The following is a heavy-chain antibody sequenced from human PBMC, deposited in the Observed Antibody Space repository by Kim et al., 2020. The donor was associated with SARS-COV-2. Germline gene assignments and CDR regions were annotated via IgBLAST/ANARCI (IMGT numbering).Heavy chain of an antibody. D-gene: IGHD3-9*01. J-gene: IGHJ4*02. CDR2: IKSDGSST. CDR1: GFTFSSYW. Sequence: GGSLRLSCAASGFTFSSYWMHWVRQAPGKGLVWVSRIKSDGSSTRYADSVKGRFTISRDNAKKTLYLQMNSLRAEDTAVYYCARGNVDWLLFPLYYFDYWGQGTLVTVSS. CDR3: ARGNVDWLLFPLYYFDY. V-gene: IGHV3-74*01.